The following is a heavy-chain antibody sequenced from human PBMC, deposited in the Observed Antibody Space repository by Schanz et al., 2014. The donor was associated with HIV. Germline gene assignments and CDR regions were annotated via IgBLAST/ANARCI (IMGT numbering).Heavy chain of an antibody. Sequence: QVQLVESGGGVVQPGRSLRLSCAASGFSFSSYGIHWVRQGPGKGLEWVALIWYDGSQKYYADSVKGRFTISRDISKNTLYLQMNSLRAEDTAVYYCARRDYGDYYYYYGMDVWGQGTTVTVSS. CDR3: ARRDYGDYYYYYGMDV. V-gene: IGHV3-33*01. D-gene: IGHD4-17*01. CDR2: IWYDGSQK. CDR1: GFSFSSYG. J-gene: IGHJ6*02.